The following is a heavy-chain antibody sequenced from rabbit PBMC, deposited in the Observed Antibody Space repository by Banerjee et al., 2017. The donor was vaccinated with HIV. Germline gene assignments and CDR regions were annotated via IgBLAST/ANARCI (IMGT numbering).Heavy chain of an antibody. CDR1: GFSLSNNYV. J-gene: IGHJ4*01. Sequence: QSLQESGGGLFQPGGSLALTCKASGFSLSNNYVMCWVRQAPGKGLEWIACINSNTGNTVYASWAKGPFTISKTSSTTVTLQMTSLTAADTATYFCVKDYSGWGADLWGPGTLVTVS. V-gene: IGHV1S40*01. D-gene: IGHD4-1*01. CDR2: INSNTGNT. CDR3: VKDYSGWGADL.